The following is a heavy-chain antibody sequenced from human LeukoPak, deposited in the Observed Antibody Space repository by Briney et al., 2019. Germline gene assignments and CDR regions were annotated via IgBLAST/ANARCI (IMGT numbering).Heavy chain of an antibody. CDR1: GGSISSGGYY. CDR3: ARDTGSYSFSGMDV. D-gene: IGHD1-26*01. V-gene: IGHV4-31*03. Sequence: SETLSLTCTVSGGSISSGGYYWSWIRQHPGKGLEWIGYIYYSGSTYYNPSLKSRVTISVDTSKDQFSLKLSSVTAADTAVYYCARDTGSYSFSGMDVWGQGTTVTVSS. J-gene: IGHJ6*02. CDR2: IYYSGST.